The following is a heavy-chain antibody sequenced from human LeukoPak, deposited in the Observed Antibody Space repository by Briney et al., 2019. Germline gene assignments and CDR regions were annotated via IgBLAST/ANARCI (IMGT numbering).Heavy chain of an antibody. J-gene: IGHJ4*02. CDR3: AQGLEGFGGYCSGGSCYFSY. Sequence: GSLRLSCAASGFPFSSYWMSWVRQAPGKGLEWVANIKQDGSEKYYVDSVKGRFTISRDNAKNSLYLQMNSLRAEDTAVYYCAQGLEGFGGYCSGGSCYFSYWGQGTLVTVSS. CDR1: GFPFSSYW. D-gene: IGHD2-15*01. CDR2: IKQDGSEK. V-gene: IGHV3-7*01.